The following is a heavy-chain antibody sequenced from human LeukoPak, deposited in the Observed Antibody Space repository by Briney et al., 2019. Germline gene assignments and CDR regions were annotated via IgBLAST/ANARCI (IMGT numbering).Heavy chain of an antibody. J-gene: IGHJ6*03. CDR3: ASEYCSGGSCNMDV. D-gene: IGHD2-15*01. CDR1: GFTFSSYE. CDR2: ISSSGSTI. Sequence: GGSLRLSCAASGFTFSSYEMNWVRQAPGKGLEWVSYISSSGSTIYYADSVKGRFTISRDNAKNSLYLQTNSLRAEDTAVYYCASEYCSGGSCNMDVWGKGTTVTVSS. V-gene: IGHV3-48*03.